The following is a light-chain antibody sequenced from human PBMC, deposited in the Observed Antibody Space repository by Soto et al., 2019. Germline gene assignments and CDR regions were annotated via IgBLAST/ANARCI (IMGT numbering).Light chain of an antibody. V-gene: IGLV3-1*01. CDR1: KLGDKF. Sequence: SYELTQPPSVSVSPGQTASITCSGDKLGDKFACWYQQKPGQSPVLVIYEDYKRPSGIPERFSGYNSGNTATLTISDTQAMDEADYYCQAWDINTAVFGTGTKVTVL. CDR2: EDY. CDR3: QAWDINTAV. J-gene: IGLJ1*01.